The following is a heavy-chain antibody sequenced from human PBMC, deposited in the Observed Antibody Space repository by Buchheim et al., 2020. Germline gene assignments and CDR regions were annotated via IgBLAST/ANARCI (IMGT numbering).Heavy chain of an antibody. CDR2: ISGSGGST. Sequence: EVQLLESGGGLVQPGGSLRLSCAASGFTFSSYAMSWVRQAPGKGLEWVSAISGSGGSTYYADSVKGRFTISRDNSKNTLYLPMNSLRAEDTAVYYCAKVLTRGYSYGVLYYYYGMDVWGQGTT. CDR3: AKVLTRGYSYGVLYYYYGMDV. CDR1: GFTFSSYA. J-gene: IGHJ6*02. V-gene: IGHV3-23*01. D-gene: IGHD5-18*01.